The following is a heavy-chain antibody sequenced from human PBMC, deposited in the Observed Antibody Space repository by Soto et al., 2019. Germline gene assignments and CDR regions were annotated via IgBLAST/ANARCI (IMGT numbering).Heavy chain of an antibody. Sequence: QVQLVQSGAEVKKPGSSVKVSCKASGGTFSSYAISWVRQAPGQGLEWMGGIIPIFGTANYAQKFQGRVTITADESXXTAYLELSSLRSEDTAVYYCATRLEMATITGPFDYWGQGTLVTVSS. D-gene: IGHD5-12*01. J-gene: IGHJ4*02. CDR3: ATRLEMATITGPFDY. V-gene: IGHV1-69*12. CDR1: GGTFSSYA. CDR2: IIPIFGTA.